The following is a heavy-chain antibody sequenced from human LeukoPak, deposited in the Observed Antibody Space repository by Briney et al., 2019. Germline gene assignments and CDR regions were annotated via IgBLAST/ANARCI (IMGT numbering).Heavy chain of an antibody. CDR1: GFTFSSYS. Sequence: PGGSLRLSCAASGFTFSSYSMNWVRQAPGKGLERVSSISSSGSYIYYADSVKGRFTISRDNAKNSLYLQMNSLRAEDTAVYYCARAGDAYSSSAPNWYFDLWGRGTLVTVSS. D-gene: IGHD6-6*01. J-gene: IGHJ2*01. CDR2: ISSSGSYI. CDR3: ARAGDAYSSSAPNWYFDL. V-gene: IGHV3-21*01.